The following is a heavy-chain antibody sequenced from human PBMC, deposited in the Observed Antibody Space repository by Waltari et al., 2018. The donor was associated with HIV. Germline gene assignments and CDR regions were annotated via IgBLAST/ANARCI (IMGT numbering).Heavy chain of an antibody. D-gene: IGHD1-26*01. V-gene: IGHV3-23*01. CDR2: ITSSSSNT. J-gene: IGHJ4*02. CDR1: GFTFSTRA. Sequence: EVQLLESGGRLVQPGESLRLSCAASGFTFSTRAMSWIRQAPGKVLEGVSSITSSSSNTYYADSVKGRFTISRDNSKNTLFLQMNSLRAEDTAIYYCARDNSGTYYGQGTLVTVSS. CDR3: ARDNSGTY.